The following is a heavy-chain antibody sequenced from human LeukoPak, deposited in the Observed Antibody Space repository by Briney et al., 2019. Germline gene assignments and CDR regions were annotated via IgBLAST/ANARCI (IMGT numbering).Heavy chain of an antibody. V-gene: IGHV1-69*04. CDR1: GGSFSNYA. D-gene: IGHD2-15*01. Sequence: ASVKVSCKASGGSFSNYAFSWVRQAPGQGLEWMGRITPIVDIATYIQKFQGRVTITANKFTSTAYMELSSLTSEDTAVYYCASGLGFCSGSDCTNLVRDYYYGMNVWGQGTTVTVSS. CDR2: ITPIVDIA. CDR3: ASGLGFCSGSDCTNLVRDYYYGMNV. J-gene: IGHJ6*02.